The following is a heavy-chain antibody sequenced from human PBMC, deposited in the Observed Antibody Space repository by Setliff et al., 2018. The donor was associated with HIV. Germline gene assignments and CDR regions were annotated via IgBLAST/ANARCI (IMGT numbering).Heavy chain of an antibody. CDR3: ARDDGGAVAAFP. V-gene: IGHV1-18*01. Sequence: ASVKVSCKASGYTFITYAISWVRQAPGQGLEWMGWTSAYNGNTNYAQKVQGRVTMTTDPSTSTAYMELSSLTSEDTAFYYCARDDGGAVAAFPWGQGTLVTV. D-gene: IGHD6-6*01. J-gene: IGHJ5*02. CDR2: TSAYNGNT. CDR1: GYTFITYA.